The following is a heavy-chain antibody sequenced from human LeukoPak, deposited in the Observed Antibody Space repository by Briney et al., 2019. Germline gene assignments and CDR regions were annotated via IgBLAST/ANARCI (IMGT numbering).Heavy chain of an antibody. V-gene: IGHV4-4*07. J-gene: IGHJ4*02. Sequence: SEALSLTCTVSGGSISSYYRSWIRQPARKGLEWIGRIYASGSTNYNPSLTSRVTMSVETSKNQLSLKLTSVTPADNAIHYCAREAMGIVDYWGQGTLLSVSS. CDR3: AREAMGIVDY. D-gene: IGHD7-27*01. CDR2: IYASGST. CDR1: GGSISSYY.